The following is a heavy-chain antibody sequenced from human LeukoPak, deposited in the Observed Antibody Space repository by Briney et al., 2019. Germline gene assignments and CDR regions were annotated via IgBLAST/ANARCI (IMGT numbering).Heavy chain of an antibody. CDR3: AKDQKDYYDSSGYI. D-gene: IGHD3-22*01. Sequence: PGGSLRLSCAASGFTFSSYAMSWVRQAPGKGLEWVSAISGSGGSTYYADSVKGRFTISRDDSKNTLYLQMNSLRAEDTAVYYCAKDQKDYYDSSGYIWGQGTLVTVSS. CDR1: GFTFSSYA. V-gene: IGHV3-23*01. CDR2: ISGSGGST. J-gene: IGHJ4*02.